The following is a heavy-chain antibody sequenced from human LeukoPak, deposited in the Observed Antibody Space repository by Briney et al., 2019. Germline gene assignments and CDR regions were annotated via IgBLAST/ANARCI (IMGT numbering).Heavy chain of an antibody. D-gene: IGHD5/OR15-5a*01. CDR2: ISISGTSI. J-gene: IGHJ4*02. V-gene: IGHV3-11*04. CDR1: GFTFSDYY. Sequence: AGGSLRLSCAASGFTFSDYYMSWIRQAPGRGLEWLSYISISGTSIYYADSVKGRFTISRDNAKNSLYLQMNSLRGEDTAVYYCAKGVYSVFPDSRVLDYWGQGTLVTVSS. CDR3: AKGVYSVFPDSRVLDY.